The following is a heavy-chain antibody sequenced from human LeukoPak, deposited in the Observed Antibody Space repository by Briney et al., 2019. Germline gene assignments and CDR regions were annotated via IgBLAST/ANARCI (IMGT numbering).Heavy chain of an antibody. CDR3: ARDQQQLSIDY. Sequence: GGSLRLSCAASGFTFSSYAMHWVRQAPGKGLEWVAVISYDGSNKYYADSVKGRFTISRDNSKNTPYLQMNSLRAEDTAVYYCARDQQQLSIDYWGQGTLVTVSS. J-gene: IGHJ4*02. V-gene: IGHV3-30*04. CDR2: ISYDGSNK. D-gene: IGHD6-13*01. CDR1: GFTFSSYA.